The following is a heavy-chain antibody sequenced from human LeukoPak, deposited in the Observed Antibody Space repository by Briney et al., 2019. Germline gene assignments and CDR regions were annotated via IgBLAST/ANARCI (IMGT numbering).Heavy chain of an antibody. CDR2: IKQDGSER. J-gene: IGHJ4*02. CDR3: ARHYCSSTSCAPLDF. CDR1: GFTFSSYW. Sequence: GGSLRLSCAASGFTFSSYWMTWVRQAPGKGLEWVANIKQDGSERCYVDSVKGRFTISRDNAKNSLYLQMNSLRADDTAVYYCARHYCSSTSCAPLDFWGQGTLVIVSS. V-gene: IGHV3-7*01. D-gene: IGHD2-2*01.